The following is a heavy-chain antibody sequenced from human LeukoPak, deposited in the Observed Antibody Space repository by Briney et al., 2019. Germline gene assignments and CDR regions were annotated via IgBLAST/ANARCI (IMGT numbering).Heavy chain of an antibody. CDR3: ARVGGSGFRYDYFDY. CDR2: ISYDGRNK. V-gene: IGHV3-30*03. D-gene: IGHD3-22*01. Sequence: GGSLRLSCAASGFTFSSSGMHWVRQAPGKGLEWVAAISYDGRNKYYGDSVKGRFTISRDNAKNSLFLQMNSLSDEDTALYYCARVGGSGFRYDYFDYWGQGTLVTVSS. J-gene: IGHJ4*02. CDR1: GFTFSSSG.